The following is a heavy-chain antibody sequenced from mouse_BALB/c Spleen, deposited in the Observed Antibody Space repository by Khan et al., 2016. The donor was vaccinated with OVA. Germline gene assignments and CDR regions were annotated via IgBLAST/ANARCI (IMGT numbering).Heavy chain of an antibody. J-gene: IGHJ4*01. CDR1: GYTFTSYW. CDR2: VSPGSGSP. CDR3: TRSTNYGNSRYAMDY. V-gene: IGHV1S41*01. Sequence: DLVKPGASVKLSCKASGYTFTSYWINWIKQRPGQGLEWTGRVSPGSGSPYYNEMFKGKAAVTVDKSSSTAYIQLNSLSSEDSAVSLCTRSTNYGNSRYAMDYWGQGTSVTVSS. D-gene: IGHD1-1*01.